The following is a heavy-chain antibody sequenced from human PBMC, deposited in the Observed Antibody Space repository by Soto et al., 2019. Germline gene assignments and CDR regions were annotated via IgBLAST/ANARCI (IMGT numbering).Heavy chain of an antibody. J-gene: IGHJ4*02. D-gene: IGHD3-16*01. CDR1: EFSLSDYY. Sequence: QVQLVESGGGLVKPGGSLRLSCAASEFSLSDYYMNWIRQAPGKGLEWVSYISYSSTYTNYADSVKGRFTISRDDAKNSLYLQMNSLRGEDTAVYYCARRRYGGTFDYWGQGTLVTVSS. CDR2: ISYSSTYT. V-gene: IGHV3-11*05. CDR3: ARRRYGGTFDY.